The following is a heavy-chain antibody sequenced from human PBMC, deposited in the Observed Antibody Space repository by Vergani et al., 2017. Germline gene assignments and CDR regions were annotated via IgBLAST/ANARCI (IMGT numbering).Heavy chain of an antibody. Sequence: VQLVESGGGLVQPGGSLRLTCAASEFTFSNYAMNWVRQAPGKGLEWVSGISGSGVSAYYTDSVKGRFTISRDSAKNSLYLQMDSLRAEDTAVYYCAREYSSTSGRAFDFWGQGTKVTVSS. CDR1: EFTFSNYA. CDR2: ISGSGVSA. D-gene: IGHD2-2*01. V-gene: IGHV3-23*04. J-gene: IGHJ3*01. CDR3: AREYSSTSGRAFDF.